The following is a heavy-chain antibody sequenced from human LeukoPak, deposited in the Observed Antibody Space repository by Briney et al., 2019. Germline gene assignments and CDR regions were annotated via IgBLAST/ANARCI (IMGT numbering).Heavy chain of an antibody. Sequence: PGGSLRLSCAASGFTVNSNHMNWVRQAPGKGLEWVSVLYIDGTTYYADSVKGRFTISRDNSKNTLYLQMGSLSAEDTAVYYCARDFYASGRHADYFQHWGQGTLVTVSS. J-gene: IGHJ1*01. CDR2: LYIDGTT. D-gene: IGHD3-10*01. CDR3: ARDFYASGRHADYFQH. V-gene: IGHV3-53*01. CDR1: GFTVNSNH.